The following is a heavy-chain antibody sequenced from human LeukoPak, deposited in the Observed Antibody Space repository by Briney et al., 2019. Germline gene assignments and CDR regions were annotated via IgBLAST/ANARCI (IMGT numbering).Heavy chain of an antibody. Sequence: GGSLRLSCAASGFTFSNYWMTWVRQAPGKGLEWVANIKQDGSEKYYVDSVKGRFTISRDNAKNSLYLQMNSLRAEDTAVYYCARGLYYYDSSGYYYYYGMDVWGQGTTVTVSS. CDR2: IKQDGSEK. J-gene: IGHJ6*02. V-gene: IGHV3-7*03. D-gene: IGHD3-22*01. CDR1: GFTFSNYW. CDR3: ARGLYYYDSSGYYYYYGMDV.